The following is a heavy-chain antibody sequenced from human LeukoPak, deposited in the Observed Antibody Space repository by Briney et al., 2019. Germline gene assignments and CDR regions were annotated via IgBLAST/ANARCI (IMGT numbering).Heavy chain of an antibody. CDR1: GYTFTGYY. J-gene: IGHJ5*02. Sequence: ASVKVSCKASGYTFTGYYMHWVRQAPGQGLEWMGWINPNSGGTNYAQKFQSRVTMTRDTSISTAYMELSRLRSDDTAVYYCARDTAMVTYWFDPWGQGTLVTVSS. D-gene: IGHD5-18*01. CDR3: ARDTAMVTYWFDP. CDR2: INPNSGGT. V-gene: IGHV1-2*02.